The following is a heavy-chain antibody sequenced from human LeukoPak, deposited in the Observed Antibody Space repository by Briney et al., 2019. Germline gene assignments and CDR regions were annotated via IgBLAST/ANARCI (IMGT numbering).Heavy chain of an antibody. CDR2: INHRGST. D-gene: IGHD3-10*01. J-gene: IGHJ5*02. CDR3: ARGKKSRGSPRPYNWFDP. Sequence: NPSETLSLTCAVYGGSFSGYYWSWIRQPPGKGLEWIGEINHRGSTNYNPSLKSRVTISVDTSKNQFSLKLSSVTAADTAVYYCARGKKSRGSPRPYNWFDPWGQGTLVTVSS. CDR1: GGSFSGYY. V-gene: IGHV4-34*01.